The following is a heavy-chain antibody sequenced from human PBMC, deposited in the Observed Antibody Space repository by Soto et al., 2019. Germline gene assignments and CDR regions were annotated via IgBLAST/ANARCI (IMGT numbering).Heavy chain of an antibody. D-gene: IGHD3-22*01. J-gene: IGHJ4*02. Sequence: TCTFSGFSLSTSGVGVGWIRQPPGKALEWLATIYWDDDKRYSPSLKNRLTITRDTSKNQVVLIMTNMDPVDTATYYCARTHLYYYDSSGYAFDYWGQGTLVTVSS. V-gene: IGHV2-5*02. CDR1: GFSLSTSGVG. CDR2: IYWDDDK. CDR3: ARTHLYYYDSSGYAFDY.